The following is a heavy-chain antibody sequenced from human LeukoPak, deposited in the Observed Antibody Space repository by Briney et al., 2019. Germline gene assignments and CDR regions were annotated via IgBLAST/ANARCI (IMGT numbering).Heavy chain of an antibody. CDR2: IYYSGST. CDR3: ARQAYDFWSGYYLPDDP. J-gene: IGHJ5*02. CDR1: GGSISSSSYY. Sequence: SETLSLTCTVSGGSISSSSYYWGWIRQPPGKGLEWIGSIYYSGSTYYNPSLKSRVTISVDTSKNQFSLKLSSVTAADTAVYYCARQAYDFWSGYYLPDDPWGQGTLVTVSS. D-gene: IGHD3-3*01. V-gene: IGHV4-39*01.